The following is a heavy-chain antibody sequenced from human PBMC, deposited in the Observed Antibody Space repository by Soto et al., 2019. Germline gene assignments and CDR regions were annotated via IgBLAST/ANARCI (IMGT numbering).Heavy chain of an antibody. Sequence: GGSLRLSCAASGFTFSSYGMHWVRQAPGKGLEWVAVIWYDGSNKYYADSVKGRFTISRDNSKNTLYLQMNSLRAEDTAVYYCARGGASYDSSSFDYWGQGTLVTVSS. V-gene: IGHV3-33*01. CDR1: GFTFSSYG. D-gene: IGHD3-22*01. CDR3: ARGGASYDSSSFDY. J-gene: IGHJ4*02. CDR2: IWYDGSNK.